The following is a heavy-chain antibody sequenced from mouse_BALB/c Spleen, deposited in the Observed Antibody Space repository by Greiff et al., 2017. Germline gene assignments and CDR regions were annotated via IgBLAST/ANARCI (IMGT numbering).Heavy chain of an antibody. CDR3: ARDYYGSIWYFDV. J-gene: IGHJ1*01. CDR1: GYTFTSYW. D-gene: IGHD1-1*01. Sequence: QLQQSGAELAKPGASVKMSCKASGYTFTSYWMHWVKQRPGQGLEWIGYINPSTGYTEYNQKFKDKATLTADKSSSTAYMQLSSLTSEDSAVYYCARDYYGSIWYFDVWGAGTTVTVSS. V-gene: IGHV1-7*01. CDR2: INPSTGYT.